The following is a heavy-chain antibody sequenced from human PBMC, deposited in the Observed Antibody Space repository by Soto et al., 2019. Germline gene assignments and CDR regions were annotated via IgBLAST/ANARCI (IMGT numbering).Heavy chain of an antibody. D-gene: IGHD1-26*01. CDR2: IIPVFGTS. J-gene: IGHJ4*02. CDR1: GGTFSSYA. Sequence: QVQLVQSGAEVKKPGSSVRVSCKASGGTFSSYALNWVRQAPGQGLEWMGGIIPVFGTSNYAQKFQGRVTITADKSTSTAYMEVSSLRSEDTAVYYCASDGPSLVGATRALGNWGQGTLVTVSS. V-gene: IGHV1-69*06. CDR3: ASDGPSLVGATRALGN.